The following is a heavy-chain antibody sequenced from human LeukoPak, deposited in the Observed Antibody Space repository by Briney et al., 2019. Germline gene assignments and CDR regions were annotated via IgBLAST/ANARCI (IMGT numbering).Heavy chain of an antibody. D-gene: IGHD2-2*01. V-gene: IGHV3-30*02. CDR1: GFTFSTYG. Sequence: GGSLRLSCAASGFTFSTYGMSWVRQAPGKGLEWVGFIRSDGNNKYYADSVKGRFTISRDNSKNTLYLEMNGLRGEDTAVYYCAKDSSTSCHDWGQGTLVTVSS. CDR3: AKDSSTSCHD. CDR2: IRSDGNNK. J-gene: IGHJ4*02.